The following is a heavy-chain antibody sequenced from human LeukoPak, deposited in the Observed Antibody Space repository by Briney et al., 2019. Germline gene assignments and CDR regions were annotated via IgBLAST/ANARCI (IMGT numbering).Heavy chain of an antibody. Sequence: GSLRLSCAASGFTFSSYAMSWVRQAPGKGLEWVSAISGSGGSTYYADSVKGRFTISRDNSKNTLYLQMNSLRAEDTAVYYCAKTDCSSTSCYTVDYWGQGTLVTVSS. CDR2: ISGSGGST. J-gene: IGHJ4*02. V-gene: IGHV3-23*01. CDR1: GFTFSSYA. CDR3: AKTDCSSTSCYTVDY. D-gene: IGHD2-2*02.